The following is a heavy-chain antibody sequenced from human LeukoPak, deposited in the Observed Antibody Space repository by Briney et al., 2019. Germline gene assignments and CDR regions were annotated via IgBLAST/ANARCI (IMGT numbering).Heavy chain of an antibody. CDR3: ARGPTYYYDSSGYDAFDI. Sequence: VASVKVSCKASGGTFSSYAISWVRQAPGQGLEWMGGIIPIFGTANYAQKFQGRVTITRNTSISTAYMELSSLRSEDTAVYYCARGPTYYYDSSGYDAFDIWGQGTMVTVSS. J-gene: IGHJ3*02. V-gene: IGHV1-69*05. D-gene: IGHD3-22*01. CDR1: GGTFSSYA. CDR2: IIPIFGTA.